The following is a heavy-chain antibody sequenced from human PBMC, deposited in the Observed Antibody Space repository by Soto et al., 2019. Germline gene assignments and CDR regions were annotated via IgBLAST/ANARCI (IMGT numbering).Heavy chain of an antibody. CDR1: GGSISSSSYY. V-gene: IGHV4-39*01. D-gene: IGHD3-10*01. CDR3: ARQEITMVRGVIIFAFDI. J-gene: IGHJ3*02. Sequence: PSETLSLTCTVSGGSISSSSYYWGWIRQPPGKGLEWVGSIYYSGSTYYNPPLKSRVTISVDTSKNQFSLKLSSVTAADTAVYYCARQEITMVRGVIIFAFDIWGQGTMVTVSS. CDR2: IYYSGST.